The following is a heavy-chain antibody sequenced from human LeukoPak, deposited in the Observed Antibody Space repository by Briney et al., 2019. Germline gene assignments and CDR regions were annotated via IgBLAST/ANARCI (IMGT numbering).Heavy chain of an antibody. CDR2: IYHSGST. CDR1: GGSISSSNW. J-gene: IGHJ6*03. Sequence: PSGTLSLTCAVSGGSISSSNWWSWVRQPPGKGLEWIGEIYHSGSTNYNPSLKSRVTISVDKSKNQFSLKLSSVTAADTAVYYCAREERDCSSTSCPPNYYYYYYMDVWGKGTTVTVSS. V-gene: IGHV4-4*02. CDR3: AREERDCSSTSCPPNYYYYYYMDV. D-gene: IGHD2-2*01.